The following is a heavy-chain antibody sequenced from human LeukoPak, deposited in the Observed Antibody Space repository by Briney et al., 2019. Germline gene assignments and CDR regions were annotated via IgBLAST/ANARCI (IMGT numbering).Heavy chain of an antibody. CDR1: GGSISSGSYY. D-gene: IGHD6-13*01. Sequence: SETLSLTCTVSGGSISSGSYYWSWIRQPAGKGLEWIGRIYTSESTNYNPSLKSRVTISVDTSKNQFSLKLSSVTAADTAVYYCARDGSSWYNWFDPWGQGTLVTVSS. J-gene: IGHJ5*02. CDR2: IYTSEST. V-gene: IGHV4-61*02. CDR3: ARDGSSWYNWFDP.